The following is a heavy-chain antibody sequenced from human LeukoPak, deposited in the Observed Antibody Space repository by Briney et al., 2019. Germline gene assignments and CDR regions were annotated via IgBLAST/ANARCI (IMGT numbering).Heavy chain of an antibody. D-gene: IGHD3-16*01. Sequence: GGSLRLSCAASGFTVSSNYMSWVRQAPGKGLEWVSLVYSGGSTYYADSVRGRFTISRDSSKNTLYLQMNSLRAEDTAVYFCARGGGSTQFDYWGQGTLVTVSS. CDR1: GFTVSSNY. V-gene: IGHV3-66*01. CDR3: ARGGGSTQFDY. J-gene: IGHJ4*02. CDR2: VYSGGST.